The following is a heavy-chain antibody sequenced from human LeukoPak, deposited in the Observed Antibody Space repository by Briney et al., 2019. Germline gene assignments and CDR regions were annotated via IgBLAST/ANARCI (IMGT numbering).Heavy chain of an antibody. J-gene: IGHJ4*02. V-gene: IGHV3-49*04. Sequence: QSGGSLRLSCTASGFTFGDYAMSWVRQAPGKGREWVGFIRSKAYGGTTEYAASVKGRFTISRDDSKSIAYLQMNSLKTEDTAVYYCTRVRDYVWGSYRKFDYWGQGTLVTVSS. D-gene: IGHD3-16*02. CDR3: TRVRDYVWGSYRKFDY. CDR1: GFTFGDYA. CDR2: IRSKAYGGTT.